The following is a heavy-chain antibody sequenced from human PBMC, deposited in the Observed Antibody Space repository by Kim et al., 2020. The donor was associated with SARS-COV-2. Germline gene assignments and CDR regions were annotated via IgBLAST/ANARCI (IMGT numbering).Heavy chain of an antibody. CDR2: TT. Sequence: TTEYAASVKGRFTISRDDSKSIAYLQMNSLKTEDTAVYYCARVQLGTFDYWGQGTLVTVSS. D-gene: IGHD2-2*01. V-gene: IGHV3-49*02. CDR3: ARVQLGTFDY. J-gene: IGHJ4*02.